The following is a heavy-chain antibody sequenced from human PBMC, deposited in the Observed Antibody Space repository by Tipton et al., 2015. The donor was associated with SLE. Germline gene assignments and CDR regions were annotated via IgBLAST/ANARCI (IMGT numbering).Heavy chain of an antibody. Sequence: SLRLSCAASGFTFYGMHWVRQAPGKGLDWVAIIWFDGSKTYYADSVKGRFTISRENSKNTLYLQMNSLRPDDTAVYYCAKDQAPYYDCWSHYSSDYNYGMDVWGQGTTVSVSS. CDR2: IWFDGSKT. CDR1: GFTFYG. D-gene: IGHD3-3*01. J-gene: IGHJ6*02. CDR3: AKDQAPYYDCWSHYSSDYNYGMDV. V-gene: IGHV3-30*02.